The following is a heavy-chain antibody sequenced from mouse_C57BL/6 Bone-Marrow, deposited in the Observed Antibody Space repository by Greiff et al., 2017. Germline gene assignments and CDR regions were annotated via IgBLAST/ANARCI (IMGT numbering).Heavy chain of an antibody. Sequence: QQTVAELVRPGASVKLSCTASGFNIKDDYIHWVKQRPEQGLEWIGWIDPEIGDTEYASKFQGKATITSDTSSNTAHLQLSSLTSEDTAVYYCSSFDGNYFDYWGQGTPLTVAS. D-gene: IGHD2-3*01. CDR1: GFNIKDDY. CDR2: IDPEIGDT. V-gene: IGHV14-4*01. J-gene: IGHJ2*01. CDR3: SSFDGNYFDY.